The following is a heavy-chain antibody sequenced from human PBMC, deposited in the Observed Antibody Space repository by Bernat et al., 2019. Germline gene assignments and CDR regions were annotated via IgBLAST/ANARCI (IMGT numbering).Heavy chain of an antibody. D-gene: IGHD3-10*01. CDR3: AKDGQLTPYFYYYMDV. CDR1: GFTFSSYW. CDR2: INSVGTVT. Sequence: EVQLVESGGGLVQPGGSLRLSCAASGFTFSSYWMHWVRQTPGKGLVWVSRINSVGTVTTYADSVKGRFTISRDNAKNTLYLQMNSLRAEDTAVYYCAKDGQLTPYFYYYMDVWGRGTTVTVSS. V-gene: IGHV3-74*01. J-gene: IGHJ6*03.